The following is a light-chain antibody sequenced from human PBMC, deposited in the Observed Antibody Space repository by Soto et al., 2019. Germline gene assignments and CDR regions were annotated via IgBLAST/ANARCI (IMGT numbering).Light chain of an antibody. CDR2: GAS. CDR3: QQYGSSGT. Sequence: TVLTQSPGTLSLSPGERATLSCRASQRVSNNYLAWYQQKPGQAPRLLIYGASNRATGIPDRFSGSGSGTDFTLTISRLEPEDCAVYYCQQYGSSGTFGQGTKVDIK. CDR1: QRVSNNY. V-gene: IGKV3-20*01. J-gene: IGKJ1*01.